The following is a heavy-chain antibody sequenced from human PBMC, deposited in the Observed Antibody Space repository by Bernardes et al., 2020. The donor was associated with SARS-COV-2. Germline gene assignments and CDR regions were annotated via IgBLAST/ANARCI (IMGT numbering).Heavy chain of an antibody. CDR1: GYTFTSYG. CDR2: IDPGNGNS. CDR3: ARERNTWYYFDY. D-gene: IGHD2-15*01. V-gene: IGHV1-3*01. Sequence: ASMKVSCKASGYTFTSYGIDWVRQAPGQRLEWLGWIDPGNGNSKYSQKFQGRVTFTRDTSARIVYMELSSLRSEDTAVYYCARERNTWYYFDYWGQGTQVTVSS. J-gene: IGHJ4*02.